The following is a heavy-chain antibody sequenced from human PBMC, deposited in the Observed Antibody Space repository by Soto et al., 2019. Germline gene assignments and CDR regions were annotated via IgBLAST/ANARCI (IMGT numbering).Heavy chain of an antibody. D-gene: IGHD5-18*01. V-gene: IGHV4-34*01. CDR3: AKMTSGSYGRNYGMDV. CDR1: GGSFSGYY. CDR2: INHSGST. Sequence: SETLSLTCAVYGGSFSGYYWSWIRQPPGKGLEWIGEINHSGSTNYNPSLKSRVTISVDTSKNQFSLKLSSVTAADTAVYYCAKMTSGSYGRNYGMDVWGKGTTVTVSS. J-gene: IGHJ6*04.